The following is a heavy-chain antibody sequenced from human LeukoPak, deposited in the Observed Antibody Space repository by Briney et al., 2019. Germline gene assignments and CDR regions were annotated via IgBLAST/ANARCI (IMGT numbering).Heavy chain of an antibody. CDR2: ISAYNGNT. Sequence: ASVKVSCKASGYTFTSYGISWVRQAPGQGLEWMGWISAYNGNTNYAQKLQGRVTMTTDTSTSTAYMELSRLRSEDTAVYYCARGKLLSHQTYYYYYMDVWGKGTTVTVSS. CDR1: GYTFTSYG. V-gene: IGHV1-18*01. CDR3: ARGKLLSHQTYYYYYMDV. D-gene: IGHD2-15*01. J-gene: IGHJ6*03.